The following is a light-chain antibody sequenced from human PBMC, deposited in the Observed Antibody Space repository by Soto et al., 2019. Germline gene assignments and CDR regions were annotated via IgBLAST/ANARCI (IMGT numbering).Light chain of an antibody. CDR1: QSVSSNY. V-gene: IGKV3-20*01. CDR2: GAS. CDR3: QQYGGSPRT. Sequence: DIVWTQPPAPLSLSPGEIATLPFSASQSVSSNYLAWYQQKSGQAPRLLIYGASSRATGIPDRFSGSGFGTDFTLTISRLEPEDFAVYYCQQYGGSPRTFGQGTKVDIK. J-gene: IGKJ1*01.